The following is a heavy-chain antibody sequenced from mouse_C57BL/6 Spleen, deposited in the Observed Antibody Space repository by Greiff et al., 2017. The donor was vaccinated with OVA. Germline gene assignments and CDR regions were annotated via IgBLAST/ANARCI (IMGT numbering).Heavy chain of an antibody. CDR2: IDPSDSET. V-gene: IGHV1-52*01. D-gene: IGHD2-4*01. Sequence: QVQLQQSGAELVRPGSSVKLSCKASGYTFTSYWMHWVKQRPIQGLEWIGNIDPSDSETHYNQKFKDKATLTVDKSSSTAYMQLSSLTSEDSAVYYCARPYYDYDWYFDVWGTGTTVTVSS. CDR3: ARPYYDYDWYFDV. J-gene: IGHJ1*03. CDR1: GYTFTSYW.